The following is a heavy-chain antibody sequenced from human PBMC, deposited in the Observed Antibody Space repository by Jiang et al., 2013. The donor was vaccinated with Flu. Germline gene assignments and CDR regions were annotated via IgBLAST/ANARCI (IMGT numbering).Heavy chain of an antibody. J-gene: IGHJ4*02. V-gene: IGHV1-69*04. D-gene: IGHD2-15*01. Sequence: SGAEVKKPGSSVKVSCKASGGTFSSYAISWVRQAPGQGLEWMGRIIPILGIANYAQKFQGRVTITADKSTSTAYMELSSLRSEDTAVYYCASGGVVAGVFDYWGQGTLVTVSS. CDR2: IIPILGIA. CDR3: ASGGVVAGVFDY. CDR1: GGTFSSYA.